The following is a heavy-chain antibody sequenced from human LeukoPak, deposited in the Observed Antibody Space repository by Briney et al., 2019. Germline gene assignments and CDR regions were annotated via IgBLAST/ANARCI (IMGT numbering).Heavy chain of an antibody. CDR1: GFTFTDWY. J-gene: IGHJ4*02. V-gene: IGHV3-11*06. D-gene: IGHD2-15*01. CDR3: ARDQLYCSGGSCHFDY. Sequence: PGGSLRLSCAASGFTFTDWYMSWIRQAPGKGLQWLSYISSSSSDTSYADSVRGRFTISRDNAKKSVYLQMNSLRAEDTAVYYCARDQLYCSGGSCHFDYWGQGTLVTVSS. CDR2: ISSSSSDT.